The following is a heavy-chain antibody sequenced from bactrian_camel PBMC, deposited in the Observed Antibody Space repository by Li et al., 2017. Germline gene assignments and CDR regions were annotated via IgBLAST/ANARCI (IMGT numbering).Heavy chain of an antibody. CDR2: VGSDGSST. V-gene: IGHV3S6*01. CDR3: AAKGGARCLSSFNYIH. J-gene: IGHJ4*01. Sequence: SHWMSWVRQTPGKGLERVASVGSDGSSTVYSDSVKGRFTISRDNAKNTVFLQMGSLKSEDTAMYYCAAKGGARCLSSFNYIHWGQGTQVTVS. D-gene: IGHD2*01. CDR1: SHW.